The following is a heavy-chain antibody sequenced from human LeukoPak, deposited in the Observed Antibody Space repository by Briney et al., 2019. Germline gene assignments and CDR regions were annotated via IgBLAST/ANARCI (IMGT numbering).Heavy chain of an antibody. CDR2: IYSGGST. CDR1: GFTVSSNY. V-gene: IGHV3-66*01. D-gene: IGHD5-18*01. CDR3: AKGSWDKGIQLCSYYYYMDV. Sequence: GGSLRLSCAASGFTVSSNYIRCVRQAPGKGLEWVSVIYSGGSTYYADSVKGRFTISRDNSKNTLYLQMNSLRAEDTAVYYCAKGSWDKGIQLCSYYYYMDVWGKRTTVTVSS. J-gene: IGHJ6*03.